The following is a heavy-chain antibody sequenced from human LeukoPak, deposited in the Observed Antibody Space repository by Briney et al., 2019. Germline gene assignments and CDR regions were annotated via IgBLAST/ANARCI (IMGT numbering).Heavy chain of an antibody. D-gene: IGHD6-19*01. V-gene: IGHV1-18*01. Sequence: ASVKVPCKASGYTFTSYGISWVRQAPGQGLEWMGWISAYNGNTNYAQKLQGRVTMTTDTSTSTAYMELSSLRSEDTAVYYCARDGYSSGWYYYHGMDVWGQGTTVTVSS. CDR3: ARDGYSSGWYYYHGMDV. J-gene: IGHJ6*02. CDR2: ISAYNGNT. CDR1: GYTFTSYG.